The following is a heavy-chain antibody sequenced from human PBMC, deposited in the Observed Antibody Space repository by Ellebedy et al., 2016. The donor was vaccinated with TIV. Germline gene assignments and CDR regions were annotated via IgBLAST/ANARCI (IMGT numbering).Heavy chain of an antibody. V-gene: IGHV1-3*01. Sequence: AASVKVSCKASGYTFTGYYMHWVRQAPGQGLEWMGWINAGNGNTKYSQKFQGSVTITRDTSASTAYMELSSLRSEDTAVYYCAREGVVGANRGGYFDNWGQGTLVTVSS. CDR1: GYTFTGYY. J-gene: IGHJ4*02. CDR3: AREGVVGANRGGYFDN. CDR2: INAGNGNT. D-gene: IGHD1-26*01.